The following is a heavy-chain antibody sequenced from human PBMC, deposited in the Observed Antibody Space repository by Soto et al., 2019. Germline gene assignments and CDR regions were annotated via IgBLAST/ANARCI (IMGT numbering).Heavy chain of an antibody. J-gene: IGHJ4*02. CDR3: AREKHGTKDY. V-gene: IGHV3-66*01. Sequence: EVQLVESGGGWVQPGGSLDPSCAAPGFPASSNYMSWVRQAPGKGLEWVSVIYSGGSTYYADSVKGRFTFSRDNSKNTLYLQMNSLRAEDTAVYYCAREKHGTKDYWGQGTLVTVSS. CDR2: IYSGGST. D-gene: IGHD2-21*01. CDR1: GFPASSNY.